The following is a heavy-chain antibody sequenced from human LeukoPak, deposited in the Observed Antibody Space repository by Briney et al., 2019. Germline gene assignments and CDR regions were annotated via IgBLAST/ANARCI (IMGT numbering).Heavy chain of an antibody. CDR2: INSEGSRT. D-gene: IGHD5-24*01. CDR3: AKVIRREGYKAPFDY. V-gene: IGHV3-74*01. Sequence: GGSLRLSCAASGFTFSSYWMHWVRQAPGQGLVWASRINSEGSRTSHADSVKGRFTISRDNAKYTLYLQMNSLRVEDTAVYYCAKVIRREGYKAPFDYWGQGTLITVSS. J-gene: IGHJ4*02. CDR1: GFTFSSYW.